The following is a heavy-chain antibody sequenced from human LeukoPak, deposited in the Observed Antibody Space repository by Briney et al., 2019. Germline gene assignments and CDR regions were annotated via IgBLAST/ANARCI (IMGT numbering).Heavy chain of an antibody. D-gene: IGHD3-22*01. CDR2: IWFDGIRK. V-gene: IGHV3-33*01. CDR1: GFTFSNYG. J-gene: IGHJ3*02. CDR3: ARDLEDSSPFGAFDM. Sequence: GGSLRLSCAASGFTFSNYGMHWVRQVPGKGLEWVTAIWFDGIRKYYADSVKSRLTISRDNSKNTLYLQMNSLRAEDTAVYYCARDLEDSSPFGAFDMWGQGTMGTVSS.